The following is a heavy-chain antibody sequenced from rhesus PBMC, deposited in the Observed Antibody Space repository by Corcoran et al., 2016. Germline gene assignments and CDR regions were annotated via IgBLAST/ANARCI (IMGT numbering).Heavy chain of an antibody. J-gene: IGHJ2*01. Sequence: QLQLQESGPGLVKPSETLSLTCAVSGGSISSNWWSWFRHPPGKGLAWIGRISGSGGSTSYNPSLKSRVTISTDTSKSHLSLKLISVTAADTAVYYCARVSVAGWYFDIWGPGTPITISS. CDR1: GGSISSNW. V-gene: IGHV4-173*01. CDR2: ISGSGGST. D-gene: IGHD4-29*01. CDR3: ARVSVAGWYFDI.